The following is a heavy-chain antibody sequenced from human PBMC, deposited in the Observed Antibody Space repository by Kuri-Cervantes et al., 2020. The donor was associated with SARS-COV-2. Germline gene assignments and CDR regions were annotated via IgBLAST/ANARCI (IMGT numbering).Heavy chain of an antibody. CDR2: ISYDGSNK. CDR3: AKEYSGSWGYGY. V-gene: IGHV3-30*18. CDR1: GFTFSNYG. D-gene: IGHD1-26*01. J-gene: IGHJ4*02. Sequence: GESLKISCAASGFTFSNYGMHWVRQAPGKGLEWVAVISYDGSNKYYADSVKGRFTISRDNSKNTLYLQMNSLRAEDTAVYYCAKEYSGSWGYGYWGQGTLVTVSS.